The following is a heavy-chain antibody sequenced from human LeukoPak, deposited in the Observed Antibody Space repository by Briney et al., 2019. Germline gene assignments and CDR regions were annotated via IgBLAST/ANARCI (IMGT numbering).Heavy chain of an antibody. CDR1: GGSFSGYY. J-gene: IGHJ3*02. D-gene: IGHD2-21*01. Sequence: PSETLSLTCAVYGGSFSGYYWSWIRQPPGKGLEWIGYIYYSGSTYYNPSLKSRVTISVDTSKNQFSLKLSSVTAADTAVYYCARVIVVVKAFDIWGQGTMVTVSS. V-gene: IGHV4-30-4*08. CDR2: IYYSGST. CDR3: ARVIVVVKAFDI.